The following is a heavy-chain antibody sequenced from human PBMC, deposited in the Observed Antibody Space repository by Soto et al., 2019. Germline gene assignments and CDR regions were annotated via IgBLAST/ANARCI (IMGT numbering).Heavy chain of an antibody. CDR2: IFSSGTT. Sequence: SETLSLTCPVSGDSISSGNKYWSWISQPPGKGLEWIGYIFSSGTTYYNPSLKSRLTMSLDASQNQFSLKLNSLTDADTAVYFCARVPSPFDYYYAMDVWGQGTTVTVSS. CDR3: ARVPSPFDYYYAMDV. D-gene: IGHD3-16*01. CDR1: GDSISSGNKY. J-gene: IGHJ6*02. V-gene: IGHV4-30-4*01.